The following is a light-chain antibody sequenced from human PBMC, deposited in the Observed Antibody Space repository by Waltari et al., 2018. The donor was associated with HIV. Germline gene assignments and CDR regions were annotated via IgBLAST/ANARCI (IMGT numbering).Light chain of an antibody. CDR1: QHINHY. Sequence: DIQMTQSPSSLSASVGDRVTITCRASQHINHYLNWYQQKPGKAPQLLIFGASSLQSGVPPRFSGSGSATEFTLTINILQREDFATYYCQQAYNTPWTFGQGTTVEIK. CDR2: GAS. CDR3: QQAYNTPWT. V-gene: IGKV1-39*01. J-gene: IGKJ1*01.